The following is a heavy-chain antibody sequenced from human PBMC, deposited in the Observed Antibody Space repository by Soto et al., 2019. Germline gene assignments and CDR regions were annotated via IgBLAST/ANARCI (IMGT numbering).Heavy chain of an antibody. J-gene: IGHJ6*02. CDR2: FDPEDGET. V-gene: IGHV1-24*01. CDR3: AISGGSYSWGHYYYYGMDV. CDR1: GYTLTELS. Sequence: ASVKVSCKVSGYTLTELSMHWVRQAPGKGLEWMGGFDPEDGETIYAQKFQGRVTMTEDTSTDTAYMELSSLRSEDTAVYYCAISGGSYSWGHYYYYGMDVWGQGTTVTVSS. D-gene: IGHD1-26*01.